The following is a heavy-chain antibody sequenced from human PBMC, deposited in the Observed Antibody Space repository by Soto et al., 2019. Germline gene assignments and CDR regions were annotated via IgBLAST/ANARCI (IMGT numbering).Heavy chain of an antibody. CDR3: ARTAASGYSSSWSPFDY. V-gene: IGHV1-69*13. CDR2: IIPIFGTA. J-gene: IGHJ4*02. D-gene: IGHD6-13*01. Sequence: SVKVSCKASGGTFSSYAISWVRQAPGQGLEWMGGIIPIFGTANYAQKFQGRVTITADESTSTAYMELSSLRSEDTAVYYCARTAASGYSSSWSPFDYWGQGTLVTVSS. CDR1: GGTFSSYA.